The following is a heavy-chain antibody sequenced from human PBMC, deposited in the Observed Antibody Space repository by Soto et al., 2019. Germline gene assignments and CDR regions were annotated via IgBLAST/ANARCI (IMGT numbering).Heavy chain of an antibody. CDR1: GGSISRKY. CDR3: ASGYSGFDEEYFQH. CDR2: MFYSGST. Sequence: SETLSLTCTVSGGSISRKYWSWIRQPPGKRLEWIGYMFYSGSTNYNPSLKSRVTMSVDTSKNQFFLSLSSVTAADTATYYCASGYSGFDEEYFQHWGPGTLVTVS. J-gene: IGHJ1*01. V-gene: IGHV4-59*08. D-gene: IGHD5-12*01.